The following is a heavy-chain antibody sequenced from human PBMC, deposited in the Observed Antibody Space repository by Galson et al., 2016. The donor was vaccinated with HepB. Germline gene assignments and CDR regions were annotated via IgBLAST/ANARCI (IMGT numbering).Heavy chain of an antibody. Sequence: SLRLSCAASGFTFSDYTLNWVRQAPGKGLEWVSYISTTSSRIYYADSVKGRFTISRDNAKNSVYLQMNSLRDEDTAVYYCARDAHTRRGIFDYWGQGTLVTVSS. J-gene: IGHJ4*02. V-gene: IGHV3-48*02. CDR1: GFTFSDYT. CDR2: ISTTSSRI. CDR3: ARDAHTRRGIFDY. D-gene: IGHD1-26*01.